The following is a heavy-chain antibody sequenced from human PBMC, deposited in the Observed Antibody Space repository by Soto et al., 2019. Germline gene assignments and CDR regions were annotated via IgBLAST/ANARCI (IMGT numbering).Heavy chain of an antibody. CDR3: VRRHVSATGIDWFDP. CDR2: INAANGDT. CDR1: GYTFTSYG. J-gene: IGHJ5*02. V-gene: IGHV1-3*01. Sequence: QVQLVQSGTEVKKPGASVKVSCKASGYTFTSYGIHWVRQAPGQRLEWMGWINAANGDTKYSPKFQGRVTITRDTFASTAYMELSSLSSEDTAVYYCVRRHVSATGIDWFDPWGQGTLVTVSS. D-gene: IGHD6-13*01.